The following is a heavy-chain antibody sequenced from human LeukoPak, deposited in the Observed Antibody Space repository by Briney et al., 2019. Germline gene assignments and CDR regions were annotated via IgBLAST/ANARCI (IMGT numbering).Heavy chain of an antibody. CDR1: GFTFNNFG. CDR2: ILYDGGKQ. J-gene: IGHJ4*02. D-gene: IGHD3-22*01. V-gene: IGHV3-30*02. CDR3: AKESRAYDSSAYYGN. Sequence: GGSRRLSCAASGFTFNNFGMHWVRQSPGKGLEWVAFILYDGGKQHYADSVRGRFTVSRDNARSTLSLQMNSLRPDDTAIYYCAKESRAYDSSAYYGNWGQGTLVTVSS.